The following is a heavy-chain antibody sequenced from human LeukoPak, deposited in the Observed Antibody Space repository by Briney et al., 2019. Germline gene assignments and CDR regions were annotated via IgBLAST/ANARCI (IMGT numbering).Heavy chain of an antibody. V-gene: IGHV3-23*01. CDR3: ARWTNFHAFDI. CDR2: ISASGGST. Sequence: GGSLRLSCAVSGFTFTNYPMTWARQAPGKGLEWVSVISASGGSTYYADSVKGRFTISRDNSKNTLYLQMNSLRAEDTAVYYCARWTNFHAFDIWGQGTLVTVSS. D-gene: IGHD1-1*01. CDR1: GFTFTNYP. J-gene: IGHJ3*02.